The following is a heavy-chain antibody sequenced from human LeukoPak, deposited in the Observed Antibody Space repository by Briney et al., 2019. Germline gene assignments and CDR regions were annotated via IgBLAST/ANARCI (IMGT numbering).Heavy chain of an antibody. CDR3: ARGRRLAQLVRPNYFDY. CDR2: INHSGST. CDR1: GGFFRGYY. D-gene: IGHD6-6*01. J-gene: IGHJ4*02. Sequence: PSETLSLTCAVYGGFFRGYYWSWLRQPPGKGLEWIGEINHSGSTNYNPSLKSRVTISVDTSKNQFSLKLSSVAAADTAVYYCARGRRLAQLVRPNYFDYWGQGTLVTVSS. V-gene: IGHV4-34*01.